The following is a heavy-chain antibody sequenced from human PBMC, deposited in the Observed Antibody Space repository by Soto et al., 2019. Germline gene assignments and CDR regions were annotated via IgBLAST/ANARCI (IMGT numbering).Heavy chain of an antibody. CDR3: ARANIPYSSSSAYYYYYYMDV. CDR1: GFTFSSYW. V-gene: IGHV3-7*01. D-gene: IGHD6-6*01. Sequence: GGSLRLSCAASGFTFSSYWMSWVRQAPGKGLEWVANIKQDGSEKYYVDSVKGRFTISRDNAKNSLYLQMNSLRAEDTAVYYCARANIPYSSSSAYYYYYYMDVWGKGTTVTVSS. CDR2: IKQDGSEK. J-gene: IGHJ6*03.